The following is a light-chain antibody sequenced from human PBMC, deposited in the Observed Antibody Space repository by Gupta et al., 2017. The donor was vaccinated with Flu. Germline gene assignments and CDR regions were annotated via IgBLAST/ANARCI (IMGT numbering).Light chain of an antibody. CDR3: QQRSNWPGT. V-gene: IGKV3-11*01. CDR2: DAS. CDR1: QSVSSY. J-gene: IGKJ1*01. Sequence: PATLSLSPGERATLSCRASQSVSSYLAWYQQKPGQAPRLLIYDASNRATGIPARFSGSGSGTDFTLTISSLEPEDFAVYYCQQRSNWPGTFGQGTKVEIK.